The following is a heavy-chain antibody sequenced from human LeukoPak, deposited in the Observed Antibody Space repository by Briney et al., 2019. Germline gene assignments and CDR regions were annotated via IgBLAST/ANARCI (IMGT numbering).Heavy chain of an antibody. V-gene: IGHV3-48*02. CDR2: ISGDTSNI. CDR1: GFTFNSYS. J-gene: IGHJ4*02. D-gene: IGHD3-16*01. CDR3: ARGYAWAFDY. Sequence: TGGSLRLSCTASGFTFNSYSLNWVRQAPGKGLEWISYISGDTSNIQYADSVRGRFTISRDNAKNSLYLQMNSLRDDDTAVYYCARGYAWAFDYWGQGTLVTVSS.